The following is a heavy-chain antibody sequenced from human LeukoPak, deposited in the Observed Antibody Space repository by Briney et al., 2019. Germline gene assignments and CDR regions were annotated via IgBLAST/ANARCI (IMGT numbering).Heavy chain of an antibody. CDR2: IYYSGST. V-gene: IGHV4-31*03. CDR1: GGSISSGGYY. CDR3: ARGDSYGYEFAFDI. D-gene: IGHD5-18*01. J-gene: IGHJ3*02. Sequence: SETLSLTCTVSGGSISSGGYYWSWIRQHPGKGLEWIGYIYYSGSTYYNPSLKSRVTISVDTSKNQFSLKLSSVTAADTPVYYCARGDSYGYEFAFDIWGQGTMVTVPS.